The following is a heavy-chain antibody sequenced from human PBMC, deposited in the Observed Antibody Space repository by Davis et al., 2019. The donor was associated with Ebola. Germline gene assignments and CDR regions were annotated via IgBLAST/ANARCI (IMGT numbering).Heavy chain of an antibody. CDR3: ARESGGGSDAHTIQLWLAFDY. V-gene: IGHV3-7*03. D-gene: IGHD5-18*01. CDR2: IKQDGSEK. Sequence: GESLKISCAASGFTFSSYWMSWVRQAPGKGLEWVANIKQDGSEKYYVDSAKGRFTISRDNAKNSLYLQMNSLRAEDTAVYYCARESGGGSDAHTIQLWLAFDYWGQGTLVTVSS. CDR1: GFTFSSYW. J-gene: IGHJ4*02.